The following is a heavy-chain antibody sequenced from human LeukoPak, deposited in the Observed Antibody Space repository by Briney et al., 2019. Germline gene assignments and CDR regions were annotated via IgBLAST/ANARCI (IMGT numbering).Heavy chain of an antibody. CDR1: GFTFDDYT. V-gene: IGHV3-43*01. CDR2: ISWDAGST. D-gene: IGHD6-6*01. Sequence: GGSLRLSCAASGFTFDDYTMHWVRQAPGKGLEWVSLISWDAGSTYYADSVKGRFTISRDNSKNSLYLQMNSLRTEDTALYYCAKDISSSAGVDYWGQGTLVTVSS. CDR3: AKDISSSAGVDY. J-gene: IGHJ4*02.